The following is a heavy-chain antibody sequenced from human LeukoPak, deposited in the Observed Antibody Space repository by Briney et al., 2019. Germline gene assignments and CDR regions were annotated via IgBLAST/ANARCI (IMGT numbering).Heavy chain of an antibody. J-gene: IGHJ3*02. Sequence: PGGALRLSCAASGFIFSDYSLNWVRQAPGKGLELVSSISSSSSNTKSADSVKGRFTISRDNAKNSLYLQMNSLRDEDTAVYYCASFGSGSNLDAFDIWGQGTLVTVST. V-gene: IGHV3-21*01. CDR3: ASFGSGSNLDAFDI. CDR2: ISSSSSNT. D-gene: IGHD3-10*01. CDR1: GFIFSDYS.